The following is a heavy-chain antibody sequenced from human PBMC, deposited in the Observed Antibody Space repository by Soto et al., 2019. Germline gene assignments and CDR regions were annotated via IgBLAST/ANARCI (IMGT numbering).Heavy chain of an antibody. CDR1: GFTFSRNS. CDR3: ASWPDAADY. Sequence: GGSLRLSCAASGFTFSRNSMNWVRQAPGKGLEWVSYISSDSSSIYYADSVKGRFTISRDNAKNSLYLQMNSLRDEDTAVYYCASWPDAADYWGQGTLATVSS. CDR2: ISSDSSSI. V-gene: IGHV3-48*02. D-gene: IGHD6-25*01. J-gene: IGHJ4*02.